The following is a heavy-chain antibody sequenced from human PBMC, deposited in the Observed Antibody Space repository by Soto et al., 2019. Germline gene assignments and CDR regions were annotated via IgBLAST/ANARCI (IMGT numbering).Heavy chain of an antibody. V-gene: IGHV4-61*01. D-gene: IGHD2-2*02. J-gene: IGHJ6*02. CDR3: ARDLDCSSTSCYTGREDHYYGMDV. CDR1: GGSVSSGSYY. CDR2: IYYSGST. Sequence: PSETLSLTCTVSGGSVSSGSYYWSWIRQPPGKGLEWIGYIYYSGSTNYNPSLKSRVTISVDTSKNQFSLKLSSVTAADTAVYYCARDLDCSSTSCYTGREDHYYGMDVWGQGTTVTVSS.